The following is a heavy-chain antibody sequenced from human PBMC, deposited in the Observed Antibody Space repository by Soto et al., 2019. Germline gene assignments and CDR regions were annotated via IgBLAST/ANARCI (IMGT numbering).Heavy chain of an antibody. J-gene: IGHJ3*01. CDR1: GFMFSSEA. CDR2: VSGGGGDT. V-gene: IGHV3-23*01. CDR3: AKTGVRSGLWEALDV. Sequence: EVKLLESGGGLVQPGGSLRLSCAASGFMFSSEAMTWVRQVPGKGLQWVALVSGGGGDTHYRDSVKGRFIITRDNSKNTVYLQMNSLRAEDTAVYHCAKTGVRSGLWEALDVWRQGAMVIVSS. D-gene: IGHD3-16*01.